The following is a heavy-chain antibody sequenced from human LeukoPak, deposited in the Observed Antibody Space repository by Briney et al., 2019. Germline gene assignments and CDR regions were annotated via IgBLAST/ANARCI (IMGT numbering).Heavy chain of an antibody. V-gene: IGHV3-23*01. CDR2: ISGSGGST. CDR1: GFTFSNYA. CDR3: AKQTRPQLERRLGFDY. J-gene: IGHJ4*02. Sequence: GGSLRLSCAASGFTFSNYAMSWVRQAPGKGLEWVSAISGSGGSTYYADSVKGRFTISRDNSKNTLYLQMNSLRAEDTAVYYCAKQTRPQLERRLGFDYWGQGTLVTVSS. D-gene: IGHD1-1*01.